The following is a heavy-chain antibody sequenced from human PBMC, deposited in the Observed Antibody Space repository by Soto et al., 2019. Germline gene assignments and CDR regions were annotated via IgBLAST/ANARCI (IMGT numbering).Heavy chain of an antibody. Sequence: GGSLRLSCAASGFTFSSYGMHWVRQAPGKGLEWVAVISYDGSNKYYADSVKGRFTISRDNSKNTLYLKMNSLRAEDTAVYYCAKDRRDYDFWSGYSSSDYWGQGTLVTVLL. CDR1: GFTFSSYG. J-gene: IGHJ4*02. CDR3: AKDRRDYDFWSGYSSSDY. CDR2: ISYDGSNK. V-gene: IGHV3-30*18. D-gene: IGHD3-3*01.